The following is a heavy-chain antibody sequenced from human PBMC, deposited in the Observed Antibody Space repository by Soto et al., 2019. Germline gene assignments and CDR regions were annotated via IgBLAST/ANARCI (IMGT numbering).Heavy chain of an antibody. CDR3: ARDPVTED. V-gene: IGHV3-7*03. CDR1: GFTLNNYY. J-gene: IGHJ4*02. CDR2: IKGDGSDP. Sequence: GGSLRLSCAASGFTLNNYYLSWVRQAPGKGLEWVGNIKGDGSDPHYVDSVKGRFTISRDNAENSIYLQMNSLKAEDTAMYYCARDPVTEDWGKGTLVTVSS.